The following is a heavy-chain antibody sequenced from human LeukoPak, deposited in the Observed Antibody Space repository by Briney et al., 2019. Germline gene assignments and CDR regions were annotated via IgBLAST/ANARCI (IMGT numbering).Heavy chain of an antibody. CDR2: IYYSGST. CDR1: GGSISSYY. J-gene: IGHJ2*01. CDR3: ARLYGDYLRYFDL. D-gene: IGHD4-17*01. Sequence: SETLSLTCTVSGGSISSYYWSWIQQPPGKGLEWIGYIYYSGSTNYNPSLKSRVTISVDTSKNQFSLKLSSVTAADTAVYYCARLYGDYLRYFDLWGRGTLVTVSS. V-gene: IGHV4-59*08.